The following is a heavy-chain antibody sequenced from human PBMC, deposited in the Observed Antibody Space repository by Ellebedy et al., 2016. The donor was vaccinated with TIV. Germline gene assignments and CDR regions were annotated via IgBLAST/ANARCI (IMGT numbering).Heavy chain of an antibody. J-gene: IGHJ4*02. CDR2: ISASGIST. CDR3: SKLDSSGYYYGRFDY. Sequence: GGSLRLSCGASGFSFSNFAMTWVRQAPGKGLEWVSSISASGISTDYADSVRCRVTISRDNSRNKLYLQMDSLRADDTAVYYCSKLDSSGYYYGRFDYWGQGTLVTVSS. D-gene: IGHD3-22*01. V-gene: IGHV3-23*01. CDR1: GFSFSNFA.